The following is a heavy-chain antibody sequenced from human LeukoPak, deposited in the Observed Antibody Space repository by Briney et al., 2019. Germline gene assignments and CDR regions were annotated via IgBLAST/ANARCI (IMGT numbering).Heavy chain of an antibody. J-gene: IGHJ5*02. CDR2: MNPNSGNT. CDR3: ARGALLWFGELSNKWFDP. Sequence: ASVKVSCKASGYTFTSYDINWVRQATGQGLEWMGWMNPNSGNTGYAQKFQGRVTMTRNTSISTAYMELSSLRSEDTAVYYCARGALLWFGELSNKWFDPWGQGTLVTVSS. D-gene: IGHD3-10*01. V-gene: IGHV1-8*01. CDR1: GYTFTSYD.